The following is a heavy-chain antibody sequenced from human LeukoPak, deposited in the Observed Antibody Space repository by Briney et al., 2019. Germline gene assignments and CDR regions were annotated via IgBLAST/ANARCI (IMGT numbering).Heavy chain of an antibody. CDR1: GFTFSDYY. D-gene: IGHD1-26*01. CDR2: ISGSGGST. V-gene: IGHV3-23*01. Sequence: GGSLRLSCAASGFTFSDYYMSWIRQAPGKGLEWVSAISGSGGSTYYADSVKGRFTISRDNSKNTLYLQMNSLRAEDTAVYYCAKWSGRAFDYWRQGTLVTVSS. J-gene: IGHJ4*02. CDR3: AKWSGRAFDY.